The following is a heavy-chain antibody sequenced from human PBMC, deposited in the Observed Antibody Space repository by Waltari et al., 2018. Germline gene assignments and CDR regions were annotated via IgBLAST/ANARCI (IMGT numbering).Heavy chain of an antibody. Sequence: QVQLQQSGPGLVKPSQTLSLTCAISGDSVSSNSAAWNWIRQSPSRVLEWLGRTYYRSKWYNDYAVSVKSRITINPDTSKNQFSLQLNSVTPEDTAVYYCARDAWAALAAAGQYGMDVWGQGTTVTVSS. CDR3: ARDAWAALAAAGQYGMDV. D-gene: IGHD6-13*01. V-gene: IGHV6-1*01. CDR2: TYYRSKWYN. CDR1: GDSVSSNSAA. J-gene: IGHJ6*02.